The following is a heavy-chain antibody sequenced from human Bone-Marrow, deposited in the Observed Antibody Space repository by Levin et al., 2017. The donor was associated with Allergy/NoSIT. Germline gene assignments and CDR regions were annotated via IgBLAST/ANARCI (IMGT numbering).Heavy chain of an antibody. V-gene: IGHV3-72*01. CDR2: IANKGGNYNT. D-gene: IGHD5-12*01. CDR3: ADVGHSYGLDV. CDR1: GFTFTDHY. J-gene: IGHJ6*04. Sequence: GESLKISCAGSGFTFTDHYIDWVRQAPGMGLEWVGRIANKGGNYNTQYAASVKGRFTISRDDSKNSVYLQMSSLKTEDTAVYYCADVGHSYGLDVWGEGTAVTVSS.